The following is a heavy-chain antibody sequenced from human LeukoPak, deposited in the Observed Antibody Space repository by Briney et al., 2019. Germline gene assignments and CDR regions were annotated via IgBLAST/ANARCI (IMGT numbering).Heavy chain of an antibody. V-gene: IGHV3-74*01. J-gene: IGHJ4*02. D-gene: IGHD4-17*01. CDR1: GFTFSSNW. Sequence: GGSLRLSCAASGFTFSSNWMHWVRQAPGKGLAWVSRINNDGSSTSYADSVKGRFTISRDDAKNTLYLQMNSLRAEDTAVYYCAKDHGDYDLDHWGQGTLVTVPS. CDR2: INNDGSST. CDR3: AKDHGDYDLDH.